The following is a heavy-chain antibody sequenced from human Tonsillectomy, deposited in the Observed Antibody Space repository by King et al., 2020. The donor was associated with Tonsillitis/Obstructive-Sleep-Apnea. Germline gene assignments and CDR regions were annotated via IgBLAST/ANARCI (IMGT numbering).Heavy chain of an antibody. D-gene: IGHD2-2*01. CDR1: GFTFRSYA. CDR3: AKARTDKIPAAMGY. Sequence: VQLVESGGGLVQSGGSLRLSCAAPGFTFRSYALSWVRQAQGRGLEWVPGISGRGGSRSYADSVKGRFTASRDNYKNTLYLQMNSLRAADTAVYYCAKARTDKIPAAMGYWGQATLVTVCS. J-gene: IGHJ4*02. CDR2: ISGRGGSR. V-gene: IGHV3-23*04.